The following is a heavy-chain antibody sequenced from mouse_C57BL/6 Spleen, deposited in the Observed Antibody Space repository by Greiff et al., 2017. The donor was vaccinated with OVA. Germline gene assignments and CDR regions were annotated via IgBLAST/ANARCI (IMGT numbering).Heavy chain of an antibody. CDR3: AREEYYGSSAWFAY. CDR1: GYSITSGYY. V-gene: IGHV3-6*01. D-gene: IGHD1-1*01. CDR2: ISYDGSN. Sequence: EVQLQQSGPGLVKPSQSLSLTCSVTGYSITSGYYWNWIRQFPGNKLEWMGYISYDGSNNYNPSLKNRISITRDTSKNQFFLKLNSVTTEDTATYYCAREEYYGSSAWFAYWGQGTLVTVSA. J-gene: IGHJ3*01.